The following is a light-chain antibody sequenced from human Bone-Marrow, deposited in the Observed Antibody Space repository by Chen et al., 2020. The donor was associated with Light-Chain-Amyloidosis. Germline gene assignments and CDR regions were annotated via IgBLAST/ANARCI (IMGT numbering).Light chain of an antibody. Sequence: QSALTQPASVSGSPGQSITISCTGTSSDVGDDNHVSWYQQHPDKAPKLMIYEVTNRPSCVPDRFTGSKSDNTASLTISGLQTEDEADYFCSSYTITNTLVFGSGTRVTVL. V-gene: IGLV2-14*01. CDR3: SSYTITNTLV. CDR2: EVT. J-gene: IGLJ1*01. CDR1: SSDVGDDNH.